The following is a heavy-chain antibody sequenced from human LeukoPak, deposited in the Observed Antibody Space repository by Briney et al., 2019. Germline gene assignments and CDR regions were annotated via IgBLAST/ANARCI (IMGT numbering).Heavy chain of an antibody. V-gene: IGHV3-74*01. CDR1: GFTFSSYY. J-gene: IGHJ4*02. D-gene: IGHD4-17*01. CDR3: TRGSMTTSTPLGY. Sequence: GGSLRLSCAASGFTFSSYYMHWVRQVPGKGLVWVSRIHSDGRSTSYADSVKGRFTISRDSAKNTLFLQMNSLRAEDTAVYYCTRGSMTTSTPLGYWGQGTLVTVSS. CDR2: IHSDGRST.